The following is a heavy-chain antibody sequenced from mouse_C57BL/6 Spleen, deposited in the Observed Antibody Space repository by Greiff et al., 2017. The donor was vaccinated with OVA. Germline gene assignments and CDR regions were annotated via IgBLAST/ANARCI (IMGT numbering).Heavy chain of an antibody. D-gene: IGHD2-4*01. CDR3: GRDGNDYPYFDY. CDR2: ISDGGSYT. J-gene: IGHJ2*01. V-gene: IGHV5-4*01. CDR1: GFTFSSYA. Sequence: EVQGVESGGGLVKPGGSLKLSCAASGFTFSSYAMSWVRQTPEKRLEWVATISDGGSYTYYPDNVKGRFTISRDNAKNNLYLQMSHRKSEDTAMDYCGRDGNDYPYFDYWGQGTTLTVSS.